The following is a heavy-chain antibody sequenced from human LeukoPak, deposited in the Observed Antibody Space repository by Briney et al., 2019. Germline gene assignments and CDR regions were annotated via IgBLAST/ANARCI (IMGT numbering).Heavy chain of an antibody. V-gene: IGHV3-48*01. D-gene: IGHD2-15*01. J-gene: IGHJ5*02. Sequence: GGSLRLSCAASGFTVSSNYMSWVRQAPGKGLEWVSYISSSSSTIYYADSVKGRFTISRDNAKNSLYLQMNSLRAEDTAVYYCACIVVSVDWFDPWGQGTLVTVSS. CDR3: ACIVVSVDWFDP. CDR1: GFTVSSNY. CDR2: ISSSSSTI.